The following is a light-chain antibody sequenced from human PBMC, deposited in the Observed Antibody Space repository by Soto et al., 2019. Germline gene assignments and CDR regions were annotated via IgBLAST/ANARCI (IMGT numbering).Light chain of an antibody. Sequence: QSALTQPPSASGSPGQSVTISCTGTFNDVGGYNSVSWYQHHPGKAPKLLIYEVIKRPSGIPDRFSGSKSDNTASLTVSGLQGEDEAVYFCQSYDRDLTGWAFGGGTKLTVL. CDR3: QSYDRDLTGWA. CDR1: FNDVGGYNS. J-gene: IGLJ3*02. CDR2: EVI. V-gene: IGLV2-8*01.